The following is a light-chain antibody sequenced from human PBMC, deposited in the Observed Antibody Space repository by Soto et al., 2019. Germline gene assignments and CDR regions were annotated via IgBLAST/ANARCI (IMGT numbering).Light chain of an antibody. CDR3: QSYYNKLSAYV. V-gene: IGLV1-40*01. CDR2: GNS. CDR1: SSNIGAGYD. Sequence: QSVLTQPPSVSGAPGQRVTISCTGSSSNIGAGYDVHWYQQLPGTAPKLLSQGNSNRPSGVPDRFSGSKSGTSASLAITGLQAEDEGDYYCQSYYNKLSAYVFGPGTKVTVL. J-gene: IGLJ1*01.